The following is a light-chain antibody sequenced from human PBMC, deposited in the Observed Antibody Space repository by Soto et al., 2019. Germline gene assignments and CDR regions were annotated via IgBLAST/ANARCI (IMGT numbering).Light chain of an antibody. CDR2: AAS. CDR1: QSISSY. J-gene: IGKJ3*01. Sequence: DIQMTQSPSSLSASVGDRVTITCRASQSISSYLNWYQQKPGKAPKLLIYAASSLQSGVPSRFSGGGSGTDFTLTISSLQPEDFATYYCQQSFNTPPFTFGPGTKVEIK. CDR3: QQSFNTPPFT. V-gene: IGKV1-39*01.